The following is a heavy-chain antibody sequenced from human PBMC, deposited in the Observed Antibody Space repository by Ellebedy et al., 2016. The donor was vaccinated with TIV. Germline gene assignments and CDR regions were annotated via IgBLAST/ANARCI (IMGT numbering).Heavy chain of an antibody. D-gene: IGHD4-17*01. CDR2: ISYDGSNK. V-gene: IGHV3-30*18. CDR3: AKIHDYGDYGYFDY. Sequence: GGSLRLXCAASGFTFSSYGMHWVRQAPGKGLEWVAVISYDGSNKYYADSVKGRFTISRDNSKNTLYLQMNSLRAEDTAVYYCAKIHDYGDYGYFDYWGQGTLVTVSS. CDR1: GFTFSSYG. J-gene: IGHJ4*02.